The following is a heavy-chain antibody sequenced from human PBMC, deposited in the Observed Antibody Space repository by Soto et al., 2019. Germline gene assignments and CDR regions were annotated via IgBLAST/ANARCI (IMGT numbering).Heavy chain of an antibody. D-gene: IGHD2-2*01. V-gene: IGHV3-30-3*01. CDR1: GFTFSIYA. J-gene: IGHJ4*02. Sequence: QVQLVESGGGVVQPGWSLRLSCAASGFTFSIYAMHWVRQAPGKGLEWVAVISYDGSNKYYADSVKGRFTISRDNSKNTRYLQMNSLRAEDTAVYYCARARLDTPALDYWGQGTLVTVSS. CDR3: ARARLDTPALDY. CDR2: ISYDGSNK.